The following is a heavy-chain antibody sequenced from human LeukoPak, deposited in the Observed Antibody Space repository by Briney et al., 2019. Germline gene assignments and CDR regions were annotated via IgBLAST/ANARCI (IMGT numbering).Heavy chain of an antibody. Sequence: ASVKVSCKASGGTFSSYAISWVRQAPGQGLEWMGWISAYNGNTNYAQKLQGRVTMTTDTSTSTAYMELRSLRSDDTAVYYCARDSYYYDSSGYYPNWFDPWGQGTLVTVSS. V-gene: IGHV1-18*01. CDR1: GGTFSSYA. CDR3: ARDSYYYDSSGYYPNWFDP. J-gene: IGHJ5*02. D-gene: IGHD3-22*01. CDR2: ISAYNGNT.